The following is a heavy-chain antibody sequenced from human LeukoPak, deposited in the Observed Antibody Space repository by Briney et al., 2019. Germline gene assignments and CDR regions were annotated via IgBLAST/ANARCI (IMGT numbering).Heavy chain of an antibody. CDR2: IYYSGST. CDR3: ARASIAARPDFDY. CDR1: GGSVSSGGYY. Sequence: KPSETLSLTCTVSGGSVSSGGYYWSWIRQHPGKGLEWIGYIYYSGSTYYNPSLKSRVTISVDTSKNQFSLKLSSVTAADTAVYYCARASIAARPDFDYWGQGTLVTVSS. J-gene: IGHJ4*02. D-gene: IGHD6-6*01. V-gene: IGHV4-31*03.